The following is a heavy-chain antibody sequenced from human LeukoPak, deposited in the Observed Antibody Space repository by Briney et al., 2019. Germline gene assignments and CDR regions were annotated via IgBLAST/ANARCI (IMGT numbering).Heavy chain of an antibody. V-gene: IGHV4-61*02. J-gene: IGHJ4*02. D-gene: IGHD6-13*01. Sequence: PSQTLSLTCTVPGGSISSGSYYWSWIRQPAGKGLEWIGRIYTSGSTNYNPSLKSRVTISVDTSKNQFSLKLSSVTAADTAVYYCARGGVAAVNNWGQGTLVTVSS. CDR1: GGSISSGSYY. CDR3: ARGGVAAVNN. CDR2: IYTSGST.